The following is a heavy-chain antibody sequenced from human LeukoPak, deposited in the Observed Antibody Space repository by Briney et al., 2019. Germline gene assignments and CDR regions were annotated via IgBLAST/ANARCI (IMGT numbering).Heavy chain of an antibody. CDR2: INSDGSST. CDR1: GFTFSSYW. Sequence: GGSLRLSCAASGFTFSSYWMHWVRQAPGKGLVWVSRINSDGSSTSYADSVKGRFTISRDNAKNTLYLQMNSLRAEDTAVYYCARVEYGDQYYYYYYGMDVWGQGATVTVSS. J-gene: IGHJ6*02. D-gene: IGHD4-17*01. V-gene: IGHV3-74*01. CDR3: ARVEYGDQYYYYYYGMDV.